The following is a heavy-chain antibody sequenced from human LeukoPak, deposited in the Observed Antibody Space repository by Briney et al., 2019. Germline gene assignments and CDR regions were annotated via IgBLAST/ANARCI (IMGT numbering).Heavy chain of an antibody. CDR1: GYNFTNYW. J-gene: IGHJ4*02. CDR2: IDPSDSYN. Sequence: KFGASLQISCKGSGYNFTNYWISWVRQLPGKGLEWMGTIDPSDSYNNYSPSFQGHVTISADKSISTAYLQWSSLKASDTAMYYCARAYSRSRFDYWGQGTLVTVSS. D-gene: IGHD6-6*01. V-gene: IGHV5-10-1*01. CDR3: ARAYSRSRFDY.